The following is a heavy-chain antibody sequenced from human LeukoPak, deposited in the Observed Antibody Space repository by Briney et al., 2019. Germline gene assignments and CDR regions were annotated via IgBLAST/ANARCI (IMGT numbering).Heavy chain of an antibody. CDR2: ISGYNGDA. V-gene: IGHV1-18*01. D-gene: IGHD3-3*01. Sequence: ASVKVSCKASGYTFTSYDMNWGRQAPGQGVEWMGWISGYNGDAKYGRNFQGRVVMTKDTSVTPSYMELSNLTSDDTAIYFCAKFWVFGADTSPPYHHGMDVWRQGTTVTVSS. CDR3: AKFWVFGADTSPPYHHGMDV. CDR1: GYTFTSYD. J-gene: IGHJ6*02.